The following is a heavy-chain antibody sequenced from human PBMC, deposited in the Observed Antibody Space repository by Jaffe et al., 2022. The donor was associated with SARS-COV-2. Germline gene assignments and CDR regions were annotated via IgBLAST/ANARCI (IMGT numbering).Heavy chain of an antibody. J-gene: IGHJ2*01. CDR3: ARALKRAAVAGRWHWYFDL. V-gene: IGHV4-34*01. Sequence: QVQLQQWGAGLLKPSETLSLTCAVYGGSFSGYYWSWIRQPPGKGLEWIGEINHSGSTNYNPSLKSRVTISVDTSKNQFSLKLSSVTAADTAVYYCARALKRAAVAGRWHWYFDLWGRGTLVTVSS. CDR2: INHSGST. CDR1: GGSFSGYY. D-gene: IGHD6-19*01.